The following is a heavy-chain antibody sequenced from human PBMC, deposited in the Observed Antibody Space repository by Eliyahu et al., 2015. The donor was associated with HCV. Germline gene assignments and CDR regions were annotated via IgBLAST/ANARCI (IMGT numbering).Heavy chain of an antibody. J-gene: IGHJ4*02. Sequence: QVQLVESGGGVVQPGRSLRLSCAASGFTFSSYGMHWVRQAPGKGLEWVAVISYDGSNKYYADSVKGRFTISRDNSKNTLYLQMNSLRAEDTAVYYCAKDIIRVATIVSFDYWGQGTLVTVSS. CDR1: GFTFSSYG. CDR3: AKDIIRVATIVSFDY. V-gene: IGHV3-30*18. CDR2: ISYDGSNK. D-gene: IGHD5-12*01.